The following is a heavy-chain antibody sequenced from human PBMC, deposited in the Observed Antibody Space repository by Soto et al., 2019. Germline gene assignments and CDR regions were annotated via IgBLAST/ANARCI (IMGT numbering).Heavy chain of an antibody. CDR1: GDTFKNCV. V-gene: IGHV1-69*01. CDR3: AAELGFGKLSVV. Sequence: QVQVVQSGVEVRRPGSSVKVSCKASGDTFKNCVISWVRQAPGQGLEWMGGIIPLFGTTDFAQRFQGRLTNTTDESTTTAYMELSWLRSEDTATYYCAAELGFGKLSVVWGQGTTVIVSS. J-gene: IGHJ6*02. D-gene: IGHD3-10*01. CDR2: IIPLFGTT.